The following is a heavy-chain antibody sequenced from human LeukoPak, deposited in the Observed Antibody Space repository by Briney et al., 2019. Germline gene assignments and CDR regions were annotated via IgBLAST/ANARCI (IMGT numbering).Heavy chain of an antibody. V-gene: IGHV4-59*08. CDR3: ARVTRNYDSSGYYTHALDI. D-gene: IGHD3-22*01. CDR2: IYYSGST. Sequence: SETLSLTCTVSGGSISSYYWSWIRQPPGKGLEWIGYIYYSGSTNYNPTLKSRVTISVDTSKNQFSLKLSSVTAADTAVYYCARVTRNYDSSGYYTHALDIWGQGTMVTVSS. CDR1: GGSISSYY. J-gene: IGHJ3*02.